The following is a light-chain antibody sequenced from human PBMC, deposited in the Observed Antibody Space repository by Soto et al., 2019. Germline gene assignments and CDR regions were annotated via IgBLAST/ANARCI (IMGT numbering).Light chain of an antibody. CDR2: ANN. Sequence: QSALTQPPSASGAPGQRVTISCTGSSSNIGAGYDVHWYQQLPGTAPKLLIYANNNRPSGVPDRFAGSKSGTSVSLAITGLQSDDEADYYCQSYDSSLSGYVFGTGTKVTVL. J-gene: IGLJ1*01. CDR1: SSNIGAGYD. V-gene: IGLV1-40*01. CDR3: QSYDSSLSGYV.